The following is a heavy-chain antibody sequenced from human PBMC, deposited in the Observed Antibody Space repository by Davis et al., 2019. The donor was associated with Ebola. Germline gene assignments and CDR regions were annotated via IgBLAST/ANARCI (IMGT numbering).Heavy chain of an antibody. CDR2: ISYDGSNK. CDR3: AKGAGLDV. D-gene: IGHD6-19*01. V-gene: IGHV3-30*18. CDR1: GFTFSSYG. J-gene: IGHJ6*04. Sequence: GGSLRLSCAASGFTFSSYGMHWVRQALGKGLEWVAVISYDGSNKYYADSVKGRFTISRDNSKNTLYLQMNSLRAEDTAVYYCAKGAGLDVWGKGTTVTVSS.